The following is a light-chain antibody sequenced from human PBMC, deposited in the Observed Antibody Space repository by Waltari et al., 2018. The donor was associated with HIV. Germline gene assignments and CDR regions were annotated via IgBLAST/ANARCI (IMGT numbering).Light chain of an antibody. CDR2: GAA. V-gene: IGKV3-20*01. J-gene: IGKJ1*01. CDR3: QRYGASRWS. Sequence: IVLTQSPGTLSLSPGERVTPSCRASQSISGNSLVWYQQKPGQAPRLLMFGAANMPTGIPDRFSGSGSRTDFTLTISRLEPEHFAGDYCQRYGASRWSFGHGTQVEIK. CDR1: QSISGNS.